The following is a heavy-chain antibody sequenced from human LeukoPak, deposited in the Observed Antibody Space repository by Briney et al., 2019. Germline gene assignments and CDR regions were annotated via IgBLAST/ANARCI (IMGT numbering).Heavy chain of an antibody. V-gene: IGHV3-30*18. CDR3: AKDALGGVFLDY. CDR2: ISYDGSDK. CDR1: GFTFSSYG. D-gene: IGHD3-16*01. Sequence: PGRSLRLSCAASGFTFSSYGMHWVRQAPGKGLEWVAVISYDGSDKYYADSVKGRFTIARDNSKNTLYLQMNSLRAEDTAVYYCAKDALGGVFLDYWGQGTLVTVSS. J-gene: IGHJ4*02.